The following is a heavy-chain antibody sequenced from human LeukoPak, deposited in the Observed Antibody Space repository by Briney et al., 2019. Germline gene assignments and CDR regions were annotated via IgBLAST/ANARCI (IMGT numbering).Heavy chain of an antibody. CDR3: AREVAPLYFHYGMDV. Sequence: GGSLRLSCAASGFTFSGYWMTWVRQAPGKGLEWVANIKPDGSEKKYVDSVKGRFTISRDNAKKSLYLQMTALRAEDTAVYYCAREVAPLYFHYGMDVWGEGTTVTVSS. J-gene: IGHJ6*01. CDR2: IKPDGSEK. D-gene: IGHD2-21*01. CDR1: GFTFSGYW. V-gene: IGHV3-7*04.